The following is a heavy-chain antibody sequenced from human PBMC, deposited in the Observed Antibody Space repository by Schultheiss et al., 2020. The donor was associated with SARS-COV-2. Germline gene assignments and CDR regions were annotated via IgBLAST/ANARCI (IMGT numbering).Heavy chain of an antibody. CDR3: AKGDYSDSSGYYPNAFDM. D-gene: IGHD3-22*01. Sequence: GESLKISCAASGFTFSSYAMHWVRQAPGKGLEWVAVISYDGSNKYYADSVKGRFTISRDNSKNSLYLQMNSLRAEDTALYYCAKGDYSDSSGYYPNAFDMWGQGTMVTVSS. CDR2: ISYDGSNK. J-gene: IGHJ3*02. CDR1: GFTFSSYA. V-gene: IGHV3-30-3*01.